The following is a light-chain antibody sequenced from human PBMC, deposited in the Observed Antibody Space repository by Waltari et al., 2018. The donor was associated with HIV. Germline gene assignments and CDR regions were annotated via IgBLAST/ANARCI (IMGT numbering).Light chain of an antibody. CDR1: SNHIGAYA. CDR2: GDS. CDR3: SAWDYSLSARV. Sequence: QSALTQEAPVSGTVGQKVTLSCTGDSNHIGAYAVGWYQQISHGAPKTVMFGDSLPSGIPDRFSASKSGTTASLTISGLQPEDEADYYCSAWDYSLSARVFGGGTRLTVL. V-gene: IGLV1-36*01. J-gene: IGLJ3*02.